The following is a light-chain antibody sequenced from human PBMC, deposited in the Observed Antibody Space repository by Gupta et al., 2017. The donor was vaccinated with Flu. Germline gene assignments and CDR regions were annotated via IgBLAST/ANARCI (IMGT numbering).Light chain of an antibody. CDR2: LNHDGSH. Sequence: QLVLTHSPSAYASLRASVKLPCTLSSGHSRYAIAWHQQQPQKGPRFLMNLNHDGSHNNGDGIPDRFSGSRSGAECYLTISSLQSEDAADYYCQTWGTGIDRVVFGGGTKLTVL. CDR1: SGHSRYA. V-gene: IGLV4-69*01. J-gene: IGLJ2*01. CDR3: QTWGTGIDRVV.